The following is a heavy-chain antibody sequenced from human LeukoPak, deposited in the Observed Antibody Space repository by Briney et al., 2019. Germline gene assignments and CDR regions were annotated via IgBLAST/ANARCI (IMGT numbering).Heavy chain of an antibody. CDR3: AKVSSSSSSNY. CDR1: GFTFSSYG. CDR2: ISYDGSNK. J-gene: IGHJ4*02. D-gene: IGHD6-6*01. V-gene: IGHV3-30*18. Sequence: QTGRSLRLSCAASGFTFSSYGMHWVRQAPGKGLEWVAVISYDGSNKYYADSVKGRFTISRDNSKNTLYLRMNSLRAEDTAVYYCAKVSSSSSSNYWGQGTLVTVSS.